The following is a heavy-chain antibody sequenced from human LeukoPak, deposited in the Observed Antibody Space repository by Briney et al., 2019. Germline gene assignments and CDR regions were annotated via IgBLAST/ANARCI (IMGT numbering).Heavy chain of an antibody. V-gene: IGHV4-59*08. J-gene: IGHJ3*01. CDR2: IHYGGNT. D-gene: IGHD3/OR15-3a*01. CDR3: ARNRTSYYGEIPFDV. CDR1: GASMNKYY. Sequence: SETLSLTCTVSGASMNKYYWSWIRQPPGKGLEWIGYIHYGGNTNYSPSLKSRLTISVDRSNNQFSLSLTSVTAADTAVYYCARNRTSYYGEIPFDVWGQGTMVTVSS.